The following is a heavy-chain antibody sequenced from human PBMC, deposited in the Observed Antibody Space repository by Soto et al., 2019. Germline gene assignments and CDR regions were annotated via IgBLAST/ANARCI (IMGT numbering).Heavy chain of an antibody. J-gene: IGHJ4*02. CDR2: ISYDVSNK. Sequence: QVQLVESGGAVVQPGKSLRLSFAASGCTFSIYGMYWSRQAPCKGLEWVGAISYDVSNKFHSDSVKGRFTISSDNSQNTLYLQMNSLSNEDTYVYYCAKDIVRYTYGACDNWGQEALVTVSS. CDR1: GCTFSIYG. V-gene: IGHV3-30*18. CDR3: AKDIVRYTYGACDN. D-gene: IGHD5-18*01.